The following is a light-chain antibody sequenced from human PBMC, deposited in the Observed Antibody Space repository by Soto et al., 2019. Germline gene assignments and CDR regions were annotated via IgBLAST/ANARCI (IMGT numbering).Light chain of an antibody. J-gene: IGKJ5*01. V-gene: IGKV1-9*01. Sequence: IQLTQSPSSLSASVGDRVTITFRASQGISSYLAWYQQKPGKAPKLLIYAASTLQSGVPSRFSGSGSGTDFTLTISSLQPEDFATYYCQQLNSCPQITFGQGTRLEIK. CDR1: QGISSY. CDR2: AAS. CDR3: QQLNSCPQIT.